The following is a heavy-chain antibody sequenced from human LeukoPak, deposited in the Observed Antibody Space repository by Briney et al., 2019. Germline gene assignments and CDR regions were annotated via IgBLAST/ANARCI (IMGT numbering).Heavy chain of an antibody. CDR2: IYHSGST. Sequence: PSETLSLTCTVSGYSISSGYYWGWIRQPPGKGLEWIGTIYHSGSTYYNPSLKSRVTISVDTSKNQFSLTLSSVTAADTAVYYCARGGTSSGLYPDFDYWGQGTLVTVSS. J-gene: IGHJ4*02. D-gene: IGHD6-19*01. V-gene: IGHV4-38-2*02. CDR3: ARGGTSSGLYPDFDY. CDR1: GYSISSGYY.